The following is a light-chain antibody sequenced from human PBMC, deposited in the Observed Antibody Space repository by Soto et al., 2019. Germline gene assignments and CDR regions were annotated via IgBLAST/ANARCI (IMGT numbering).Light chain of an antibody. J-gene: IGKJ4*01. CDR1: QSVSSSY. CDR3: QQYGSSPLT. Sequence: EIVLTQSPGTLSLSPGERATLSCRASQSVSSSYLAWYQQKPGQAPRLLIYGASSRATGIPHRFSGSGSGTDFTLTISRLEPKDFAVYYCQQYGSSPLTFGGGTKVEIK. CDR2: GAS. V-gene: IGKV3-20*01.